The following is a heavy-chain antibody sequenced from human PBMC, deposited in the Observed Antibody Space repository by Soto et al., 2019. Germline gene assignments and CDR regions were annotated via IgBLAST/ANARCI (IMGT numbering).Heavy chain of an antibody. CDR2: ISSSSSYI. D-gene: IGHD3-10*01. J-gene: IGHJ4*02. CDR3: ARDRWFGELGVDY. Sequence: GGSLRLSCAAPGFTFSSYSMNWVRQAPGKGLEWVSSISSSSSYIYYADSVKGRFTISRDNAKNSLYLQMNSLRAEDTAVYYCARDRWFGELGVDYWGQGTLVTVSS. CDR1: GFTFSSYS. V-gene: IGHV3-21*01.